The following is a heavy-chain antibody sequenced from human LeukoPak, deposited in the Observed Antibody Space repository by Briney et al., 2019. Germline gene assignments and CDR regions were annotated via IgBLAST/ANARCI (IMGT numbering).Heavy chain of an antibody. Sequence: PGGSLRLSCAASGFTFSSYSMNWVRQAPGKGLEWVSYISSSSSTIYYADSVKGRFTISRDNAKNSLYLQMNSLRAEDTAVYYCARDFNGHFDWLKTPIDYWGQGTLVTVSS. J-gene: IGHJ4*02. CDR1: GFTFSSYS. D-gene: IGHD3-9*01. V-gene: IGHV3-48*04. CDR2: ISSSSSTI. CDR3: ARDFNGHFDWLKTPIDY.